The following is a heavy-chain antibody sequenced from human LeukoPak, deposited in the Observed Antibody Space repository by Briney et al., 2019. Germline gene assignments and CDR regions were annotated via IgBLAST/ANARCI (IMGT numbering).Heavy chain of an antibody. V-gene: IGHV3-23*01. D-gene: IGHD3-22*01. CDR2: ITSADAT. CDR3: ARGKYYYDSSGYYFYYFDY. CDR1: GFTFSSYA. Sequence: GGSLRLSCAASGFTFSSYAMTWVRQAPGKGLEWVSTITSADATYYANSVKGRFTISRDNSNNTLYLQMSSLRSEDTAVYYCARGKYYYDSSGYYFYYFDYWGQGTLVTVSS. J-gene: IGHJ4*02.